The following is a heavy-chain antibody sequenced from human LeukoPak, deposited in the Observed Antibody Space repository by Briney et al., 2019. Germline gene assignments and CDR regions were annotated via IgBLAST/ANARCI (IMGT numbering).Heavy chain of an antibody. J-gene: IGHJ6*02. CDR1: GYSFTSYW. V-gene: IGHV5-51*01. D-gene: IGHD6-13*01. CDR2: IYPGDSDT. Sequence: GESLKISCKGSGYSFTSYWIGWVRQMPGKGLEWMGIIYPGDSDTRYSPSFQGQVTISADKSISTAYLQWSSLKASDTAMYYCARQQLVYNYYYGMDVWGQGTTVTVSS. CDR3: ARQQLVYNYYYGMDV.